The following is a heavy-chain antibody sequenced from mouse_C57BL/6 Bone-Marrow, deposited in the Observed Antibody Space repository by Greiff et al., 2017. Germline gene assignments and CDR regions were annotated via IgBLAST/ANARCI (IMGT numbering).Heavy chain of an antibody. CDR1: GYSITSGYY. V-gene: IGHV3-6*01. D-gene: IGHD2-10*01. CDR2: ISYDGSN. CDR3: AGVEHRWPTYD. Sequence: EVKLQESGPGLVKPSQSLSLTCSVTGYSITSGYYWNWIRQFPGNKLEWRGYISYDGSNNYNPSLKNRIPITRDTSKNQFFLKLNSVTTEDTATYYCAGVEHRWPTYDWGQGTTLTVSS. J-gene: IGHJ2*01.